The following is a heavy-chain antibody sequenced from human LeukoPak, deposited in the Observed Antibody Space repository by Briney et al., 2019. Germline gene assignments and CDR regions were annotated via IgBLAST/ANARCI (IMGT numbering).Heavy chain of an antibody. CDR3: ARDAPYYYDSSGYYYGY. CDR1: GYTFTGYY. Sequence: ASVKVSCKASGYTFTGYYMHWVRQAPGQGLEWMGWINPNSGGTNYAQKFQGRVTMTRDTSISTAYMELSRLRSDDTAVYYCARDAPYYYDSSGYYYGYWGQGTLVTVSS. CDR2: INPNSGGT. D-gene: IGHD3-22*01. V-gene: IGHV1-2*02. J-gene: IGHJ4*02.